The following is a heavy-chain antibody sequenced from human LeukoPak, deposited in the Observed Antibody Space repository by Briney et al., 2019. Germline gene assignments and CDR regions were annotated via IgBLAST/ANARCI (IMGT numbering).Heavy chain of an antibody. J-gene: IGHJ4*02. D-gene: IGHD3-22*01. CDR2: VNPNDGAR. CDR1: GYSFSTYW. Sequence: ASVKVSCKASGYSFSTYWLHWVRQAPGQGLEWMGFVNPNDGARIYAQKFQGRITMTRDTSTNTVFMELSSLRSEDTAVYYCARGLYYYDRSTYDDFDYWGQGTLVTVSS. V-gene: IGHV1-46*01. CDR3: ARGLYYYDRSTYDDFDY.